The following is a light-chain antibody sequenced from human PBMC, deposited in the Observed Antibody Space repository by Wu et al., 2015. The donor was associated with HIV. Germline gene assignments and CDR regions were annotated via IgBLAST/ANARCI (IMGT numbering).Light chain of an antibody. CDR3: QQYGSSPQT. J-gene: IGKJ4*01. Sequence: ERVLTQSPGTLSLSPGDRATLSCRASPSVPSSHLAWYQHKPGQAPRLLIHSTSIRASGTPDRFSGSGSGTDFTLTITRLEPEDFAVYYCQQYGSSPQTFGGGTKVEIK. CDR1: PSVPSSH. CDR2: STS. V-gene: IGKV3-20*01.